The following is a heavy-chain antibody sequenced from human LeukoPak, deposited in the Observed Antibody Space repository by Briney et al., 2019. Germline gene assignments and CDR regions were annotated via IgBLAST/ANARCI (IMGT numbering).Heavy chain of an antibody. CDR3: ASSASIAAANY. CDR1: GGSISSYY. CDR2: IYYSGST. J-gene: IGHJ4*02. Sequence: PSETLSLTCTVSGGSISSYYWSWIRQPPGKGLEWIGYIYYSGSTNYNPSLKSRVTISVDTSKNQFSLKLSSVTAADTAVYYCASSASIAAANYWGQGTLVTVSS. D-gene: IGHD6-13*01. V-gene: IGHV4-59*08.